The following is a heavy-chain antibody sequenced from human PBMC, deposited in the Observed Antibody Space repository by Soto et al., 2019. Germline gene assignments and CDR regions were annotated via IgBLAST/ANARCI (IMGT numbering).Heavy chain of an antibody. V-gene: IGHV4-39*02. Sequence: SETLSLTCTVSGGSISSSSYYWGWIRQPPGKGLEWIGSIYSSGSTYYNPSLESRVTISVDTSKNHFSLKLSSVTAADTAVYYCATQEVGGSYVYTFDPWGQGTLVTVSS. CDR2: IYSSGST. CDR1: GGSISSSSYY. CDR3: ATQEVGGSYVYTFDP. D-gene: IGHD1-26*01. J-gene: IGHJ5*02.